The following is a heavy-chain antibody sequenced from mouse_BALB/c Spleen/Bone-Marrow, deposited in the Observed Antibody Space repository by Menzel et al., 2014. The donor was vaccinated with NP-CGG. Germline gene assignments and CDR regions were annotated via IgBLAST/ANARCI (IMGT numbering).Heavy chain of an antibody. Sequence: EVQGVESGGGLVQPGGSLKLSCAASGFDFSRCWMTWVRQAPGKGLEWIGEINPDSSTINYTPSLKDKFIISRDNAKNTLYLQMSKVRSEDTALYYCARPGYYGYQDVWGAGTTVTVSS. V-gene: IGHV4-1*02. CDR1: GFDFSRCW. CDR2: INPDSSTI. D-gene: IGHD1-2*01. CDR3: ARPGYYGYQDV. J-gene: IGHJ1*01.